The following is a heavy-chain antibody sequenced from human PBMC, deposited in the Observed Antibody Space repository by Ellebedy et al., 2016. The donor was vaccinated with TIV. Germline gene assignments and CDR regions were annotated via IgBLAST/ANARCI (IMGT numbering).Heavy chain of an antibody. CDR1: AGTFDSSYA. V-gene: IGHV1-69*13. CDR3: ARPGLNGHPHPYHH. J-gene: IGHJ1*01. Sequence: AASVKVSCKASAGTFDSSYAVSWVRQAPGQGLEWVGGIVAISGLANFARKLQGRVTITADEGTNTAYMELRSLGPDDTAVYYCARPGLNGHPHPYHHWGQGTLVTVS. CDR2: IVAISGLA. D-gene: IGHD2-8*01.